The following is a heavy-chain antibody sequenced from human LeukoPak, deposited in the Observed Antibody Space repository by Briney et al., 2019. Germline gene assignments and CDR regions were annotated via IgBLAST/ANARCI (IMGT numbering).Heavy chain of an antibody. V-gene: IGHV4-34*01. CDR2: INHSGST. D-gene: IGHD6-13*01. CDR3: ARQLVHYYYYYMDV. CDR1: GGSFSGYY. J-gene: IGHJ6*03. Sequence: SETLSLTCAVYGGSFSGYYWSWIRQPPGKGLEWIGEINHSGSTYYNPSLKSRVTISVDTSKNQFSLKLSSVTAADTAVYYCARQLVHYYYYYMDVWGKGTTVTISS.